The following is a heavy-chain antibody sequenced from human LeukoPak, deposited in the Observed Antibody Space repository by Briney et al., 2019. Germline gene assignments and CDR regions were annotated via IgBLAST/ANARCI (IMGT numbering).Heavy chain of an antibody. CDR2: INPKSGGT. V-gene: IGHV1-2*02. D-gene: IGHD3-10*01. J-gene: IGHJ4*02. CDR3: ARDSYGGLNY. CDR1: GYTFTGYC. Sequence: ASVKISCKASGYTFTGYCMHWVRQAPGQGLEWMGWINPKSGGTNYAQKFQGRVTMTRDTSISTTYMELSRLRSDDTAVYYCARDSYGGLNYWGQGTLVTVSS.